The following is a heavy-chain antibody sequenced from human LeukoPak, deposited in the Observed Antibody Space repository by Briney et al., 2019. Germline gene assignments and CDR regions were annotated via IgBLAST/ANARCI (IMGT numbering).Heavy chain of an antibody. D-gene: IGHD1-7*01. CDR2: IYSSGST. CDR1: GASLSSYY. V-gene: IGHV4-4*07. J-gene: IGHJ3*02. Sequence: SETLSLTCTVSGASLSSYYWSWIRQPAGKGLEWIGRIYSSGSTNYNPSLRSRVTMSVDTSKSQFSLKLSSVTAADTAVYYCATAAIYNWNYLGAFDIWGQGTMVTVSS. CDR3: ATAAIYNWNYLGAFDI.